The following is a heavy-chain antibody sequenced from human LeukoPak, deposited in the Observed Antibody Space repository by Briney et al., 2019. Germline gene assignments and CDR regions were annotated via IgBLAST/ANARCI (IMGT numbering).Heavy chain of an antibody. D-gene: IGHD3-10*01. V-gene: IGHV1-18*01. CDR3: ARGANFGEGAFDI. J-gene: IGHJ3*02. CDR1: GYTFTSYG. CDR2: ISAYNGNT. Sequence: ASVKVSCKASGYTFTSYGISWVRQAPGQGLEWMGWISAYNGNTNYAQKLQGRVTITADKSTSTAYMELSSLRSEDTAVYYCARGANFGEGAFDIWGQGTMVTVSS.